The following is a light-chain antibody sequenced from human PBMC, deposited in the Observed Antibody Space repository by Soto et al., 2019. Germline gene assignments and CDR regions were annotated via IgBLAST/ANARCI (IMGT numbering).Light chain of an antibody. Sequence: QSALTQPPSASGSPEQSVTISCTGTSSDIGVYDFVSWYQQHPGKAPKVIIYQVNKRPSGVPDRFSGSKSGNTASLTVSGLRPEDEADYFCSSFAGSYSPYVFGTGTKLTVL. CDR3: SSFAGSYSPYV. CDR1: SSDIGVYDF. V-gene: IGLV2-8*01. J-gene: IGLJ1*01. CDR2: QVN.